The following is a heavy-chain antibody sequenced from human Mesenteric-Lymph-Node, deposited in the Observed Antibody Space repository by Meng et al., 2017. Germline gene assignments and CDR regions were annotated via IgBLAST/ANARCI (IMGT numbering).Heavy chain of an antibody. CDR3: ARSMVRGVINYYYGMDV. V-gene: IGHV1-18*01. CDR1: GYTFTSYG. Sequence: QVQLWQSGAEVEKPGPSVKVSCKASGYTFTSYGISWVRQAPGQGLEWMGWISAYNGNTNYAQKLQGRVTMTTDTSTSTAYMELRSLRSEDTAVYYCARSMVRGVINYYYGMDVWGQGTTVTVSS. CDR2: ISAYNGNT. J-gene: IGHJ6*02. D-gene: IGHD3-10*01.